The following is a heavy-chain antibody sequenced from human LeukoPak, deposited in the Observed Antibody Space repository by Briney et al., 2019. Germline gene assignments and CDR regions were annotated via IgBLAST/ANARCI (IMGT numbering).Heavy chain of an antibody. CDR2: ISYDGSNK. CDR1: GFTFSSYA. D-gene: IGHD2-2*01. V-gene: IGHV3-30*04. CDR3: ARDCSSTSCYDDAFDI. J-gene: IGHJ3*02. Sequence: PGESLTLFCSASGFTFSSYAVLWLRQAPGKGLEWVAVISYDGSNKYYAPSEKGRFTIPRDNSKNTLYLQMNSPRAEDTAVYSCARDCSSTSCYDDAFDIWGQGTMVTVSS.